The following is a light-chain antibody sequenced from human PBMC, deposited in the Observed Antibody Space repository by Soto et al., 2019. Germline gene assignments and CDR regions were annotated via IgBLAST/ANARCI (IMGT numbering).Light chain of an antibody. V-gene: IGLV2-14*01. CDR2: DVS. J-gene: IGLJ1*01. CDR1: SSYFCGYNY. Sequence: QSVLTQPASVSGSPCTALTISCTGTSSYFCGYNYVSSYQQHPGKAPKLIIYDVSNRPSGVSNRFSGSKSGNTASLTISGLQAEDEADYYCSSSTSSSTLPYVFGTGTKVTVL. CDR3: SSSTSSSTLPYV.